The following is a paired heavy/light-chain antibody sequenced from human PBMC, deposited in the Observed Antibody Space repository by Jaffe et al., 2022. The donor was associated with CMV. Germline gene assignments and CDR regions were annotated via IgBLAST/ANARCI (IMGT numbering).Heavy chain of an antibody. V-gene: IGHV1-69*01. J-gene: IGHJ4*02. Sequence: QVQLVQSGAEVKKPGSSVKVSCKASGGTFSSYAISWVRQAPGQGLEWMGGIIPIFGTANYAQKFQGRVTITADESTSTAYMELSSLRSEDTAVYYCARVDFDYDSSGYYEGGDYWGQGTLVTVSS. CDR2: IIPIFGTA. CDR3: ARVDFDYDSSGYYEGGDY. D-gene: IGHD3-22*01. CDR1: GGTFSSYA.
Light chain of an antibody. CDR2: LNSDGSH. V-gene: IGLV4-69*01. Sequence: QLVLTQSPSASASLGASVKLTCTLSSGHSSYAIAWHQQQPEKGPRYLMKLNSDGSHSKGDGIPDRFSGSSSGAERYLTISSLQSEDEADYYCQTWGTGGWVFGGGTKLTVL. CDR1: SGHSSYA. J-gene: IGLJ3*02. CDR3: QTWGTGGWV.